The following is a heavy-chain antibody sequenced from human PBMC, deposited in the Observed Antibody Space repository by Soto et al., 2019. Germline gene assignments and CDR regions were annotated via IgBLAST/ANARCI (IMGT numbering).Heavy chain of an antibody. CDR3: AKGGQVVVTARCDY. J-gene: IGHJ4*02. D-gene: IGHD2-21*02. CDR1: GFNFSTYG. CDR2: ISYDGSYK. Sequence: LRLSCAASGFNFSTYGMHWVRQAPGKGLEWVAVISYDGSYKYYAVSVMGRFTISRDNTKNTLYVQMNTLRAEDTAVDYCAKGGQVVVTARCDYGGPGTLLTVSS. V-gene: IGHV3-30*18.